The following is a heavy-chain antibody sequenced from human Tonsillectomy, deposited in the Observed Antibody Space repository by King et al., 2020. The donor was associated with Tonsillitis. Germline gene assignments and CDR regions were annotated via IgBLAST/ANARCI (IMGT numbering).Heavy chain of an antibody. CDR2: INWNSHWI. CDR3: ENLPHEGRYRNDWQPADI. Sequence: VQLVESGGGLVQPGRSLRLSCVTSGFTFEDYAMHWVRQAPGKGLEWVSIINWNSHWISYADFVQGRFIISRDNAKKSLYLQMNSLRVEDTALYFCENLPHEGRYRNDWQPADIWGQGTMVTVSS. J-gene: IGHJ3*02. V-gene: IGHV3-9*01. CDR1: GFTFEDYA. D-gene: IGHD3-9*01.